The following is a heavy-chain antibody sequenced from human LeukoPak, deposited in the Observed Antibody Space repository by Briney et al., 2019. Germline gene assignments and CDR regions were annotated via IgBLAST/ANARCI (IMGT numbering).Heavy chain of an antibody. J-gene: IGHJ3*02. V-gene: IGHV4-31*03. CDR1: GGSISSGGYY. CDR2: IYYSGST. Sequence: TLSLTCTVSGGSISSGGYYWSWIRQHPGKGLEGIGYIYYSGSTYYNPSLKSRVTISVDTSKNQFSLKLSSVTAADTAVYYCARVPVVVTAMGAFDIWGQGTMVTVSS. CDR3: ARVPVVVTAMGAFDI. D-gene: IGHD2-21*02.